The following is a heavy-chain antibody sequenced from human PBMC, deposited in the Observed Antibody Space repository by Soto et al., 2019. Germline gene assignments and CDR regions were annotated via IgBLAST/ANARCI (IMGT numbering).Heavy chain of an antibody. D-gene: IGHD2-8*01. V-gene: IGHV3-23*01. Sequence: EVQLLESGGGFIHPGGSLRLSCAASGFSFSSFAMNWVRQAPGKGLEWVSIISGSADSTFYADSVKGRFTISSDNSKRTLYLQINSLRAEDTAVYYCAKTRGAMIYAISVYGMDVWGQGTTVTVSS. J-gene: IGHJ6*02. CDR3: AKTRGAMIYAISVYGMDV. CDR1: GFSFSSFA. CDR2: ISGSADST.